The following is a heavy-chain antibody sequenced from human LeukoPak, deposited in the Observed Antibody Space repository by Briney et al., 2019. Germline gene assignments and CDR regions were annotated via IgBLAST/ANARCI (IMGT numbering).Heavy chain of an antibody. Sequence: PGGSLRLSCAASGFTFSSYWMHWFRQAPGKGLVWVSRINSDGSSTSYADSVKGRFTISRDNAKNTLYLQMNSLRAEDTAVYYCARDHGREGNWFDPWGQGTLVTVSS. CDR3: ARDHGREGNWFDP. V-gene: IGHV3-74*01. J-gene: IGHJ5*02. CDR1: GFTFSSYW. CDR2: INSDGSST.